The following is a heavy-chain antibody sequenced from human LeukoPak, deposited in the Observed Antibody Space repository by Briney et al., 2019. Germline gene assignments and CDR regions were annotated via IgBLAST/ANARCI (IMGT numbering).Heavy chain of an antibody. J-gene: IGHJ4*02. CDR2: IYYSGST. Sequence: SETLSLTCTVSGGSVSSYYWSWIRQPPGKGLEWIGYIYYSGSTNYNPSLKSRVTISVDTSKNQFSLKLSSVTAADTAVYYCARANGQWPDYWGQGTLVTVSS. CDR3: ARANGQWPDY. CDR1: GGSVSSYY. D-gene: IGHD6-19*01. V-gene: IGHV4-59*02.